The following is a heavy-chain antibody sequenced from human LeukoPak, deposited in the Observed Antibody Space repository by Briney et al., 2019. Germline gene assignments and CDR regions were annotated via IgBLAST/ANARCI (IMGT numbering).Heavy chain of an antibody. J-gene: IGHJ4*02. V-gene: IGHV3-7*01. D-gene: IGHD1-26*01. CDR2: INEDGSEK. CDR1: RFTFSSYW. Sequence: PGGSLRLSCAASRFTFSSYWMTWVRQAPGKGLEWVANINEDGSEKNYVDSVKGRFTISRDNAKNSLYLQMNSPRAEDTAVYYCARLTRGTTETYWGQGALVTVSS. CDR3: ARLTRGTTETY.